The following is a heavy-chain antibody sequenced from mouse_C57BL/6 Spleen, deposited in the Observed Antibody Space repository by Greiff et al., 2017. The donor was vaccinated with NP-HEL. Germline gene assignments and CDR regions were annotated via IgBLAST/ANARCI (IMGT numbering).Heavy chain of an antibody. CDR1: GFTFSDYG. Sequence: EVKVEESGGGLVKPGGSLKLSCAASGFTFSDYGMHWVRQAPEKGLEWVAYISSGSSTIYYADTVKGRFTISRDNAKNTLFLQMTSLRSEDTALYYCARGGSSYDYAMDYWGQGTSVTVSS. CDR2: ISSGSSTI. J-gene: IGHJ4*01. D-gene: IGHD1-1*01. CDR3: ARGGSSYDYAMDY. V-gene: IGHV5-17*01.